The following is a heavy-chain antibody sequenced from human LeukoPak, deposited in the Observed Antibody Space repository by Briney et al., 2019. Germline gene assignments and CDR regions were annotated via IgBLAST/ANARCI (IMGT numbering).Heavy chain of an antibody. J-gene: IGHJ4*02. CDR1: GGSISSGSYY. D-gene: IGHD5-24*01. CDR3: ARRAHNSVYFDY. CDR2: IYYSGSS. Sequence: KASETLSLTCTVSGGSISSGSYYWGWIRQPPGKGLEWIGSIYYSGSSYYNPSLKSRVTISVDTSKNQFSLKLSSVTAADTAVYYCARRAHNSVYFDYWGQGTLVTVSS. V-gene: IGHV4-39*01.